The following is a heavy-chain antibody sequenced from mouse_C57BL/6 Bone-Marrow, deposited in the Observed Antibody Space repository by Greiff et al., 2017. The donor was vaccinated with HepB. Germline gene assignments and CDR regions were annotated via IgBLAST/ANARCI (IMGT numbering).Heavy chain of an antibody. CDR1: GFSLPSYG. CDR3: TKIPHYYGSSPFAMDY. CDR2: IWRGGST. J-gene: IGHJ4*01. D-gene: IGHD1-1*01. Sequence: VQLQQSGPGLVQPSQCLSITCTVSGFSLPSYGVHWVRQSPGKGLEWLGVIWRGGSTNYNAAFMSRLSIIKDNSKSQVFFKMHSLQADDTAIYYWTKIPHYYGSSPFAMDYWGQGTSVTVSS. V-gene: IGHV2-5*01.